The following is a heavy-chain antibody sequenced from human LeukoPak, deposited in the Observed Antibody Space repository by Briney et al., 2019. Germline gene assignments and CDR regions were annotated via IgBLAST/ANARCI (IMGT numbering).Heavy chain of an antibody. CDR3: AKDVYSSSWFSHYYYYGMDV. CDR2: ISYNGSNK. J-gene: IGHJ6*02. Sequence: PGGSLRLSCAASGFTFSSYGMHWVRQAPGKGLEWVAAISYNGSNKYYAHSVKGRFTISRDNSKNTLYLQMNSLRAEDTAVYYCAKDVYSSSWFSHYYYYGMDVWGQGTTVTVSS. CDR1: GFTFSSYG. D-gene: IGHD6-13*01. V-gene: IGHV3-30*18.